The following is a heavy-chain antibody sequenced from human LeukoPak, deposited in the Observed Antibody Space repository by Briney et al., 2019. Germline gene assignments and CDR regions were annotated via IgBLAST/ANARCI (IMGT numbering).Heavy chain of an antibody. CDR3: ARGALVYSGSYYNWFDP. J-gene: IGHJ5*02. CDR2: INPSGGST. V-gene: IGHV1-46*01. Sequence: ASVKVSCKASGYTFTNYYLHWVRQAPGQGLEWMGVINPSGGSTSFAQKFQGRVSMTRDTSTSTVYMELSSLGSDDTAVYYCARGALVYSGSYYNWFDPWGQGTLVTVSS. CDR1: GYTFTNYY. D-gene: IGHD1-26*01.